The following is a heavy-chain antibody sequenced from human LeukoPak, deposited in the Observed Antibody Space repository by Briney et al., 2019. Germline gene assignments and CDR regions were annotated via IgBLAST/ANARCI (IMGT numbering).Heavy chain of an antibody. CDR2: IYYSGST. V-gene: IGHV4-59*08. J-gene: IGHJ4*02. CDR1: GGCISSYY. Sequence: SETLSLTCTVSGGCISSYYWSWIRQPPGKGLEWIGYIYYSGSTNYNPSLKSRVTISVDTSKNQFSLKLSSVTAADTAVYYCARHSRTYYFDYWGQGTPVTVSS. CDR3: ARHSRTYYFDY.